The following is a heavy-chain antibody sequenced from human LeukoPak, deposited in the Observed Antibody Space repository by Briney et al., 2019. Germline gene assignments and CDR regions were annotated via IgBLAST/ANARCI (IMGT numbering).Heavy chain of an antibody. CDR2: IIPIFGTA. Sequence: GASVKVSCKASGGTFSSYAISWVRQAPGQGLEWMGGIIPIFGTANYAQKFQGRGTITADESTSTAYMELSSLRSEDTAVYYCAKHEGGYCSSTSCYGLTWFDPWGQGTLVTVSS. CDR1: GGTFSSYA. D-gene: IGHD2-2*01. CDR3: AKHEGGYCSSTSCYGLTWFDP. J-gene: IGHJ5*02. V-gene: IGHV1-69*13.